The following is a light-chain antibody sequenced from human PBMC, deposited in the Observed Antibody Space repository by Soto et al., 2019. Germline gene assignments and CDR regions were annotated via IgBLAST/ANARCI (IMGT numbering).Light chain of an antibody. CDR3: QSYDGSLGGYWV. Sequence: QPVLTQPPSVSGAPGQRVTISCTGSSPNIGAGYDVHWYQQLPGTAPKLLIYGNNNRPSGVLDRFSGSKSDTSASLAITGLQAEDEADYYCQSYDGSLGGYWVFGGGTQLTVL. CDR2: GNN. J-gene: IGLJ3*02. V-gene: IGLV1-40*01. CDR1: SPNIGAGYD.